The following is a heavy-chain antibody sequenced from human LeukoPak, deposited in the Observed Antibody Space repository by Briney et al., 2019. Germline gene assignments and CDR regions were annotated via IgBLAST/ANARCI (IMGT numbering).Heavy chain of an antibody. D-gene: IGHD3-16*02. J-gene: IGHJ4*02. CDR1: GGSFSGYY. V-gene: IGHV4-34*01. Sequence: SETLSLTCAVYGGSFSGYYWSWIRQPPGKGLEWIGEINHSGSTNYNPSLKSRVTISVDTSKNQFSLKLSSVTAADTAVYYCARDRGSYRQYYFDYWGQGALVTVSS. CDR3: ARDRGSYRQYYFDY. CDR2: INHSGST.